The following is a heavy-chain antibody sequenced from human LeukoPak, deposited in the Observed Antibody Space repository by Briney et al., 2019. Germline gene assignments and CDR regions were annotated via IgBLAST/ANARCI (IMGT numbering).Heavy chain of an antibody. J-gene: IGHJ4*02. Sequence: SVKVSCKASGGTFSSYAISWVRQAPGQGLEWMGGIIPIFGTANYAQKFQGRVTITTDEATSKAYMELSSMRSEDTAVYYCARAAKAAYYYDSSGYYFPFDYWGQGTLVTVSS. V-gene: IGHV1-69*05. CDR2: IIPIFGTA. CDR3: ARAAKAAYYYDSSGYYFPFDY. CDR1: GGTFSSYA. D-gene: IGHD3-22*01.